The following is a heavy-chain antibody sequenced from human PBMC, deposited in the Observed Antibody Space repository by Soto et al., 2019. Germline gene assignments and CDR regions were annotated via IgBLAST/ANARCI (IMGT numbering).Heavy chain of an antibody. CDR1: GFTFSDYS. CDR3: ARIDGVPAAIYAFDI. CDR2: ISSSSSYT. V-gene: IGHV3-11*06. Sequence: QVQLVESGGGLVKPGGSLRLSCAASGFTFSDYSMSWIRQAPGKGLEWVSYISSSSSYTNYADSVKGRFTISRDNAKNSLYLQMNSLRAEDTAVYYCARIDGVPAAIYAFDIWGQGTMVTVSS. J-gene: IGHJ3*02. D-gene: IGHD2-2*01.